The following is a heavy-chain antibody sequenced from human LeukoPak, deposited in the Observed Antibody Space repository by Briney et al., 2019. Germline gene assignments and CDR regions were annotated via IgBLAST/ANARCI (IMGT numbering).Heavy chain of an antibody. V-gene: IGHV3-74*01. CDR1: GFTFSRYW. J-gene: IGHJ4*02. CDR2: INSDGRRT. D-gene: IGHD6-13*01. CDR3: ARVWGIAAAGGEIEY. Sequence: PGGSLRLSCAASGFTFSRYWMHWVRQAPGKGLVWVSRINSDGRRTSYADSVKGRFTISRDNAKNSLYLQMNSLRDEDTAVYYCARVWGIAAAGGEIEYWGQGTLVTVSS.